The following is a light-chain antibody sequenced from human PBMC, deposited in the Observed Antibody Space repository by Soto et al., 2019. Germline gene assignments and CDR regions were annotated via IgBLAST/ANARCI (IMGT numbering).Light chain of an antibody. Sequence: DIQMTQSPSSLSASVGDRVTITCRASQSISTSLNWYHHKPGKAPKLLTYAASSLQSGVPSGFSRSGSGTDFTFAISSLQPEDFATYYCHQTYTTPHTFGQGTKLEIK. CDR3: HQTYTTPHT. J-gene: IGKJ2*01. CDR2: AAS. CDR1: QSISTS. V-gene: IGKV1-39*01.